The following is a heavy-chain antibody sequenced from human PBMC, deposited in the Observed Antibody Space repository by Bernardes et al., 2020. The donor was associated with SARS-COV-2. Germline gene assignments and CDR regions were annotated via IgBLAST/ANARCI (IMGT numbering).Heavy chain of an antibody. CDR1: GFTFDDYA. CDR2: ISWNSGSI. D-gene: IGHD1-26*01. CDR3: AKVPPDEVGAN. J-gene: IGHJ4*02. V-gene: IGHV3-9*01. Sequence: GGSLRLSCAASGFTFDDYAMHWVRQAPGKGLEWVSGISWNSGSIGYADSVKGRFTISRDNAKNSLYLQMNSLRAEDTALYYCAKVPPDEVGANWGQGTLVTVSS.